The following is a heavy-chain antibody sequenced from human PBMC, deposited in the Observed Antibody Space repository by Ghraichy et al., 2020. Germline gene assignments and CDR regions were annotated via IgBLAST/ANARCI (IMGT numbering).Heavy chain of an antibody. CDR2: IYYSGST. CDR1: GGSISSYY. CDR3: ARDPPAARRGAFDI. Sequence: SETLSLTCTVSGGSISSYYWSWIRQPPGKGLEWIGYIYYSGSTNYNPSLKSRVTISVDTSKNQFSLKLSSVTAADTAVYYCARDPPAARRGAFDIWGQGTMVTVSS. D-gene: IGHD2-2*01. V-gene: IGHV4-59*01. J-gene: IGHJ3*02.